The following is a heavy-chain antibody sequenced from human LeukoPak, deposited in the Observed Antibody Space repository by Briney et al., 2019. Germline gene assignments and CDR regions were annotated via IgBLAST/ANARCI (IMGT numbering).Heavy chain of an antibody. J-gene: IGHJ4*02. V-gene: IGHV4-30-4*01. CDR1: GGSISSGDYY. CDR3: ARVPIAAAEYYFDY. CDR2: IYYSGST. D-gene: IGHD6-13*01. Sequence: SETLSLTCTVSGGSISSGDYYWSWIRRPPGKGLEWIGYIYYSGSTYYNPSLKSRVTISVDTSKNQFSLKLSSVTAADTAVYYCARVPIAAAEYYFDYWGQGTLVTVSS.